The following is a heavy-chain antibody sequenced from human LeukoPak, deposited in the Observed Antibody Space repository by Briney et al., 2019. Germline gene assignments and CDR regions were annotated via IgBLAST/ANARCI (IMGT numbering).Heavy chain of an antibody. V-gene: IGHV4-38-2*01. D-gene: IGHD7-27*01. CDR3: ARMSNWLPDY. CDR1: GYSISSGYY. Sequence: SETLSLTCAVSGYSISSGYYWGWIRQPPGKGLEWIGSIYHSGSTYYNPSLKSRVTISVDTSENQFSLKLSSVTAADTAVYYCARMSNWLPDYWGQGTLVTVSS. CDR2: IYHSGST. J-gene: IGHJ4*02.